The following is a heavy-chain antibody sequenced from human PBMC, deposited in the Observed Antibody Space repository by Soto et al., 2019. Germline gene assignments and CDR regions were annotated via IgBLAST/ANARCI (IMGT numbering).Heavy chain of an antibody. J-gene: IGHJ6*02. CDR2: ISAYNGNT. Sequence: QVQLVQSGAEVKKPGASVKVSCKASGYTFTSYGISWVRQAPGQGLEWMGWISAYNGNTNYAQKLQGRVTMTTDTSTSTAYMELRSLRSDDTAVYYCARDREWIAAAGTFPVSMDVWGQGTTVTVSS. CDR1: GYTFTSYG. CDR3: ARDREWIAAAGTFPVSMDV. V-gene: IGHV1-18*01. D-gene: IGHD6-13*01.